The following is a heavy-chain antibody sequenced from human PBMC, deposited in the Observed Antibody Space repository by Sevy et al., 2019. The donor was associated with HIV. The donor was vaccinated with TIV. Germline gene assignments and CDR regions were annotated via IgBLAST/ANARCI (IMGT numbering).Heavy chain of an antibody. CDR3: AREGCTRPHDY. CDR2: LSFGCGKI. Sequence: GGCLRLYCAVSGFNFNIYSMSWVRQAPGKGLECVSTLSFGCGKINYADSVKGRFIISRDDSKNTLYLQMNSLRAEDTAVYFCAREGCTRPHDYWGQGTLVTVSS. V-gene: IGHV3-23*01. D-gene: IGHD2-8*01. J-gene: IGHJ4*02. CDR1: GFNFNIYS.